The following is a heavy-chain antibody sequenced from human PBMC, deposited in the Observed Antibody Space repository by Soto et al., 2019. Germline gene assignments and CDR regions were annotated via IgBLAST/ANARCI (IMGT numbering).Heavy chain of an antibody. J-gene: IGHJ3*02. V-gene: IGHV3-23*01. CDR2: ISGSGGST. D-gene: IGHD2-2*01. CDR1: GFTFSSYA. Sequence: EVQLLESGGGMVQPGGSLRLSCAASGFTFSSYAMSWVRQAPGKGLEWVSAISGSGGSTYYADSVKGRFTISRDNSKNTLYLQMNSLRAEDTAVYYCARDLGYQLLKSDDAFDISGQGTMVTVSS. CDR3: ARDLGYQLLKSDDAFDI.